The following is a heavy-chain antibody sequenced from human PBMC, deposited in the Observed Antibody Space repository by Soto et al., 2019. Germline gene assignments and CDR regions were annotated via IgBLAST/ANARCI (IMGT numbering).Heavy chain of an antibody. V-gene: IGHV3-30*18. CDR1: GFTFSNSG. D-gene: IGHD2-2*01. Sequence: HPGGSLRLSCAASGFTFSNSGIHWVRQAPGKGLEWVAVISFDGSNKYYADSVKGRFTISRDNSKNPLYPQMNSPRAEHTAVYSCAKAGCSSTSCVAFLDVWGRGTTVTVSS. CDR3: AKAGCSSTSCVAFLDV. CDR2: ISFDGSNK. J-gene: IGHJ6*02.